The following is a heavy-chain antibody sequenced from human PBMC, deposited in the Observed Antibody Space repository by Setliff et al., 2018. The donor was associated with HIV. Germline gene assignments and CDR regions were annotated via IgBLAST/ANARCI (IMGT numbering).Heavy chain of an antibody. V-gene: IGHV4-61*08. CDR1: GGSISSGDYY. CDR2: IYYSGST. Sequence: SETLSLTCTVSGGSISSGDYYWSWIRQHPRKGLEWIGYIYYSGSTNYNPSLKSRVTISVDTSKNQFSLKLSSVTAADTAVYYCASHRSVYYFDYWGQGTLVTVSS. J-gene: IGHJ4*02. CDR3: ASHRSVYYFDY.